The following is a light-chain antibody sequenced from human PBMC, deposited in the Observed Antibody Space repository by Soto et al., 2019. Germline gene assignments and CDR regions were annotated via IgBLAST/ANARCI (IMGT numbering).Light chain of an antibody. CDR1: KVGDKY. CDR3: QAWDSSTVV. J-gene: IGLJ2*01. CDR2: QDS. Sequence: SYELTQPPSVSVSPGQTVSITCSGDKVGDKYACWYQQKPGQSPVLVIYQDSKRPSGIPERFSGSNSGNTATLTISGTQAMDEADYYCQAWDSSTVVFGGGTKLTVL. V-gene: IGLV3-1*01.